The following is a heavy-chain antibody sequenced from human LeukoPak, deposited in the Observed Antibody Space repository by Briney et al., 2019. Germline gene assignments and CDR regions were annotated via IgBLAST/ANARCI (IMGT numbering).Heavy chain of an antibody. V-gene: IGHV3-64*01. CDR1: GFTFSSYV. D-gene: IGHD6-19*01. Sequence: GGSLRLSCAASGFTFSSYVMHWVRQAPGQGLEYVSAIRSDGSSTYYANSVKGRFTISRDNSKNTLYLQVGSLRAEDMAVYYCARVGSSSGWDYYFDYWGQGTLVTVSS. CDR3: ARVGSSSGWDYYFDY. J-gene: IGHJ4*02. CDR2: IRSDGSST.